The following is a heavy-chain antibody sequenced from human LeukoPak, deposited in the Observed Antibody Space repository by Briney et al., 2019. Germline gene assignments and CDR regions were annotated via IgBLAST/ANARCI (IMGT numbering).Heavy chain of an antibody. CDR1: GFTFSSYN. D-gene: IGHD2-21*02. J-gene: IGHJ4*02. CDR3: AKDSGGGACYLDY. Sequence: PGGSLRLSCAASGFTFSSYNMHWVRQAPGKGLEWVAVIWYDGTNKYYADSVNGRFTISRDNSKNTLYLQMNSLRAEDTAVYYCAKDSGGGACYLDYWGQGTLVAVSS. V-gene: IGHV3-33*06. CDR2: IWYDGTNK.